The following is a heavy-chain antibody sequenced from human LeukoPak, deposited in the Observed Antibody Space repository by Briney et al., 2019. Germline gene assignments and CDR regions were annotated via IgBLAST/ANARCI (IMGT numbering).Heavy chain of an antibody. V-gene: IGHV3-23*01. CDR3: AKVNPVGATPPRYYLDY. J-gene: IGHJ4*02. Sequence: AGYLRFSCAASGFTFSSYAMSWVRQAPGNGLEWVSAISAGGGNTYYADSVKGRFTISRDTSKNTLYLQMHSLRAADTAVYYCAKVNPVGATPPRYYLDYWGQGALVTVSS. CDR2: ISAGGGNT. CDR1: GFTFSSYA. D-gene: IGHD1-26*01.